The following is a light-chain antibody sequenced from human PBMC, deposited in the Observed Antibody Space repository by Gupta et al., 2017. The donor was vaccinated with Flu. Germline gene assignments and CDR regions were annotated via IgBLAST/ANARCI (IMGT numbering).Light chain of an antibody. Sequence: QSVSITCTGTSSDVGGDNCYSRNQGHPVNHPILLIYNGSKGPPEVPDRFSGSKSGTTASLTVSGAEAEDDDYYYCDAIAGRVSVFGGGTKLTVL. CDR2: NGS. J-gene: IGLJ2*01. CDR1: SSDVGGDNC. CDR3: DAIAGRVSV. V-gene: IGLV2-11*01.